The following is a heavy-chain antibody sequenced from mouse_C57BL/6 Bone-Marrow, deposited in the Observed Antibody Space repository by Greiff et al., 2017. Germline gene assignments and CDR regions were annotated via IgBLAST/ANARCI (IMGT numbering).Heavy chain of an antibody. V-gene: IGHV3-6*01. Sequence: ESGPGLVKPSQSLSLTCSVTGYSITSGYYWNWIRQFPGNKLEWMGYISYDGSNNYNPSLKNRISITRDTSKNQFFLKLNSVTTEDTATYYCAKTTVVATNYFDYWGQGTTLTVSS. CDR3: AKTTVVATNYFDY. CDR2: ISYDGSN. J-gene: IGHJ2*01. D-gene: IGHD1-1*01. CDR1: GYSITSGYY.